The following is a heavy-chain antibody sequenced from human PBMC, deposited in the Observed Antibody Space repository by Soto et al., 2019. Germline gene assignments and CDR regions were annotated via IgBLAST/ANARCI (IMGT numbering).Heavy chain of an antibody. V-gene: IGHV3-33*03. CDR2: IWYDGRNK. Sequence: PGGSLRLSGAASGFPFSSYGMHWVRQAPGKGLDWVGVIWYDGRNKDYAESVKGRFTISRDNSKNMLYLQMNSLRANDTDVHYCASSINLGQGTLVTVSS. CDR3: ASSIN. J-gene: IGHJ4*02. CDR1: GFPFSSYG.